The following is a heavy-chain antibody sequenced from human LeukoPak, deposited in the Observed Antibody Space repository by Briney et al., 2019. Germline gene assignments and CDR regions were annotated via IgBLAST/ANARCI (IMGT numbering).Heavy chain of an antibody. CDR1: GFTFDDYA. J-gene: IGHJ2*01. CDR3: ARKTSGSSDWYFDL. V-gene: IGHV3-9*01. Sequence: GGSLRLSCAASGFTFDDYAMHWVRQAPGKGLEWVSGISWNSGSIGYADSVKGRFTISRDNAKNSLYLQMNSLRAEDTALYYCARKTSGSSDWYFDLWGRGTLVTVSS. CDR2: ISWNSGSI. D-gene: IGHD1-26*01.